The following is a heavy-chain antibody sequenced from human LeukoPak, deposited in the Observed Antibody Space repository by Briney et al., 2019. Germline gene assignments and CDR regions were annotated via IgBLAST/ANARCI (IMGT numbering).Heavy chain of an antibody. V-gene: IGHV3-53*01. D-gene: IGHD6-13*01. J-gene: IGHJ4*02. CDR1: GFTVSSNY. CDR3: ARGFSSWYVNY. CDR2: IYSGGST. Sequence: PGGSLRLSCAASGFTVSSNYMSWVRQAPGKGLEWVSVIYSGGSTYYADSVKGRFTISRDNSKNTLYLQMNSLRAEDTAVYYCARGFSSWYVNYWGQGTLVTVSS.